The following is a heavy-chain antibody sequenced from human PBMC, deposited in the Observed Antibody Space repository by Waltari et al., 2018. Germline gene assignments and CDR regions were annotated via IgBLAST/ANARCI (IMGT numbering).Heavy chain of an antibody. J-gene: IGHJ4*02. Sequence: QVQLVQSGAEVKKPGASVKVSCKASGYTFTSYGISWVRQAPGQGLEWMGWINPYNGNTKYIERLQGRVTLTTDTSTNTAYMELRSLRSDDTAMYYCARGGYYDFWSGYCFDYWGQGTLVTVSS. CDR1: GYTFTSYG. V-gene: IGHV1-18*01. D-gene: IGHD3-3*01. CDR3: ARGGYYDFWSGYCFDY. CDR2: INPYNGNT.